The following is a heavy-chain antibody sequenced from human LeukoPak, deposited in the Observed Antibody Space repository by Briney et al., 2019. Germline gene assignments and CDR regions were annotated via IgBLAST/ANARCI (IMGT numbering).Heavy chain of an antibody. D-gene: IGHD2/OR15-2a*01. CDR1: GDSISSSSYY. V-gene: IGHV4-39*07. CDR3: GRDDSMAIDY. Sequence: SETLSLTCTVSGDSISSSSYYWGWIRQPPGKGLEWIGSIYYSGSTSYTPSLTSRVTISVDSSKNQSSLKLSSVTAADTAVYYCGRDDSMAIDYWGQGTLVTASS. J-gene: IGHJ4*02. CDR2: IYYSGST.